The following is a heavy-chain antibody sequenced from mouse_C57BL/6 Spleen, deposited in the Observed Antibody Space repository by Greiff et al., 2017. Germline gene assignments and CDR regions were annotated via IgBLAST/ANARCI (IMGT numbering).Heavy chain of an antibody. CDR2: INPNRGST. CDR1: GYTFTSYW. J-gene: IGHJ3*01. Sequence: QVQLQQPGAELVKPGASVKLSCKASGYTFTSYWLHWVKQRPGQGLEWIGMINPNRGSTNYNEKFKSKATLTVDKSSSTAYMHLSSLTSEDSAVYYCARSDYGSSSFAYWGQGTLVTVSA. CDR3: ARSDYGSSSFAY. V-gene: IGHV1-64*01. D-gene: IGHD1-1*01.